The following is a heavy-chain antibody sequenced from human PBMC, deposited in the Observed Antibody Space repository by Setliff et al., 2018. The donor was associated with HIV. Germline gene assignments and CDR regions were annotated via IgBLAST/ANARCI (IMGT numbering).Heavy chain of an antibody. D-gene: IGHD3-3*01. CDR1: GDSIRSRSFY. Sequence: SETLSLTCNVSGDSIRSRSFYWAWVRQPPGERPEWIGTIYYVGSTYYNPYLKSRASIFVDTSKNQFSLKLYSVTAADTAVYYCAGGFWGGPLFDPWGRGTLVTVSS. CDR3: AGGFWGGPLFDP. CDR2: IYYVGST. J-gene: IGHJ5*01. V-gene: IGHV4-39*01.